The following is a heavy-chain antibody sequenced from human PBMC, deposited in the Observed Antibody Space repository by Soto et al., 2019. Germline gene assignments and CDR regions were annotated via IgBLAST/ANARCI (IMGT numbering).Heavy chain of an antibody. J-gene: IGHJ6*02. Sequence: SVKVSCKASGGTFSSYAISWLRQAPGQGLEWMGGIIPIFGTANYAQKFQGRVTITADESTSTAYMELSSLRSEDTAVYYCARDITLVRGVILGGYYGMDVWGQGTTVTVSS. CDR1: GGTFSSYA. CDR3: ARDITLVRGVILGGYYGMDV. CDR2: IIPIFGTA. D-gene: IGHD3-10*01. V-gene: IGHV1-69*13.